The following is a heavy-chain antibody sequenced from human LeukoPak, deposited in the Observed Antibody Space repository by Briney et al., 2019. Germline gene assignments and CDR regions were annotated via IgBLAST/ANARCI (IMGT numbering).Heavy chain of an antibody. V-gene: IGHV3-21*01. D-gene: IGHD1-1*01. CDR1: GFTFSSYA. CDR2: ISSSSSYI. CDR3: ARGYHVHSTFDY. Sequence: GGSLRLSCAASGFTFSSYAMNWVRQAPGKGLEWVSSISSSSSYIYYADSVKGRFTISRDNAKNSLYLQMNSLRAEDTAVYYCARGYHVHSTFDYWGQGTLVTVSS. J-gene: IGHJ4*02.